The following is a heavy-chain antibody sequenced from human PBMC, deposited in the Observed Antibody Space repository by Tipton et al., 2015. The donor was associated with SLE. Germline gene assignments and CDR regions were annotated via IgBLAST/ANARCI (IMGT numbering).Heavy chain of an antibody. CDR2: IYSSGST. J-gene: IGHJ4*02. Sequence: GLVKPSETLSLTCSVSGGSISGYYWSWIRQPPGKGLEWIGYIYSSGSTDYNPSLNSRVTISVDTSKNQFSLKVTSVTAADTAVYYCARTPSGTYYFDYWGRGTLVTVSS. CDR3: ARTPSGTYYFDY. V-gene: IGHV4-59*01. CDR1: GGSISGYY. D-gene: IGHD3-10*01.